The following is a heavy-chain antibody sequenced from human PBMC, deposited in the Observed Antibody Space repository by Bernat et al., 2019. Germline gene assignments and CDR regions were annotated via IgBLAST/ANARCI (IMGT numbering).Heavy chain of an antibody. CDR2: IYYSEST. V-gene: IGHV4-61*01. Sequence: QVQLQESGPGLVKPSETLSLTCTASGGSVSCGSYYWSWIRQRPGKGLEWIGYIYYSESTTCNPCLKRRVTISVGTCKNPLELKLRCVAAADTAVYYCAACSGYDLLDYWGEGTLVTVSS. J-gene: IGHJ4*01. CDR3: AACSGYDLLDY. CDR1: GGSVSCGSYY. D-gene: IGHD5-12*01.